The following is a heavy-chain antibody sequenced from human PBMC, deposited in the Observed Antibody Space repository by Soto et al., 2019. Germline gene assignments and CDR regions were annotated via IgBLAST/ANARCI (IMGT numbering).Heavy chain of an antibody. CDR2: IIPIFGTA. CDR1: GGTFSSYA. D-gene: IGHD3-3*01. V-gene: IGHV1-69*06. Sequence: QVQLVQSGAEVKKPGSSVKVSCKASGGTFSSYAISWVRQAPGQGLEWMGGIIPIFGTANYAQKFQGRVTITAEKSTSTAYMELSSLRSEDTAGYYCAREAVTIFGVVIRGYFDYCGQGTLVTVSS. J-gene: IGHJ4*02. CDR3: AREAVTIFGVVIRGYFDY.